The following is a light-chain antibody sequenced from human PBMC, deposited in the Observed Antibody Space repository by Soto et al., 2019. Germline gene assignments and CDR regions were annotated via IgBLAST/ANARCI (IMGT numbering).Light chain of an antibody. V-gene: IGKV1-5*01. Sequence: DIQMNQSPSTLAASVGDRVTISCRASQRISRGLAWYQQKPGKAPQLLIYDGSSLESGVPSRFSGSGSGTEFTLTISSLQPDDFATYYCQQHNSYSRTFGQGTKVELK. CDR1: QRISRG. CDR2: DGS. CDR3: QQHNSYSRT. J-gene: IGKJ1*01.